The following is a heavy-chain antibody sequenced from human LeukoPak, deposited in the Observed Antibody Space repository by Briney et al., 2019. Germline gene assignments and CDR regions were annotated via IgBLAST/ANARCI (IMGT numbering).Heavy chain of an antibody. V-gene: IGHV7-4-1*02. CDR2: INTDSGNP. D-gene: IGHD2-15*01. CDR1: GYTFTSNA. J-gene: IGHJ5*02. CDR3: ARGIGYCSDFSCHLDP. Sequence: ASVKVSCKASGYTFTSNALNWVRQSPGQGLEWMGWINTDSGNPTYAQGFTGRFVFSLDTSVSTAYLQINSPEAEDTAMYYCARGIGYCSDFSCHLDPWGQGTLVTVSS.